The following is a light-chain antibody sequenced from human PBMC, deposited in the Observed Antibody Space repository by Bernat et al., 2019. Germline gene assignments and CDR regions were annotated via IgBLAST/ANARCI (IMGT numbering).Light chain of an antibody. CDR3: QQYYTYPRT. CDR1: QGISSY. CDR2: APS. V-gene: IGKV1-8*01. J-gene: IGKJ1*01. Sequence: AIRLTQSPSSLSASTGDRVTITCRASQGISSYLAWYQQKPGKAPNPLIYAPSTLQTGVPSRFSGSGTGTNFTLTITCLQSEDFATYFCQQYYTYPRTFGQGTRVEI.